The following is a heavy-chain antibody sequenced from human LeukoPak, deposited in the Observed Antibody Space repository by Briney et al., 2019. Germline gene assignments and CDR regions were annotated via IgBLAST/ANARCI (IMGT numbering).Heavy chain of an antibody. D-gene: IGHD4/OR15-4a*01. Sequence: KSSDALSLTCTVSGGSISSYYWSWIRQPPGKGLEWIGYIYYSGSTNYNPSLKSRVTISVDTSKNQFSLKLSSVTAADTAVYYCASRGAGTIYYCGQGTLVTVSS. CDR3: ASRGAGTIYY. CDR1: GGSISSYY. CDR2: IYYSGST. V-gene: IGHV4-59*07. J-gene: IGHJ4*02.